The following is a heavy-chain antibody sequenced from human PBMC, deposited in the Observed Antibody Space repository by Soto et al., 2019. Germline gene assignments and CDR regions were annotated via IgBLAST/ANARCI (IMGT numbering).Heavy chain of an antibody. D-gene: IGHD2-8*01. V-gene: IGHV1-8*01. Sequence: GASVKVSCKASGYTFTSYDINWVRQATGQGLEWMGWMNPNSGNTGYAQKFQGRVTMTRNTSISTAYMELSSLRSEDTAVYYCTLLDIVVVPAASALGYGTNGVCYTDDYWGQGTLVTVSS. J-gene: IGHJ4*02. CDR2: MNPNSGNT. CDR3: TLLDIVVVPAASALGYGTNGVCYTDDY. CDR1: GYTFTSYD.